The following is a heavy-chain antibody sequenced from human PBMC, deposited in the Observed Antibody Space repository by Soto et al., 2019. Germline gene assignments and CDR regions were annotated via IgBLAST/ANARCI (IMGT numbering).Heavy chain of an antibody. Sequence: QVQLVQSGAEVKKPGSSVKVSCKASGGTFSSYAISWVRQAPGQGLEWMGGTIPIFGTANYAQKFQGRVTITADESTSTAYMELSSLRSEDTAVYYCARDWGYCSGGSCYGTYYYYGMDVWGQGTTVTVSS. CDR3: ARDWGYCSGGSCYGTYYYYGMDV. J-gene: IGHJ6*02. V-gene: IGHV1-69*01. CDR1: GGTFSSYA. CDR2: TIPIFGTA. D-gene: IGHD2-15*01.